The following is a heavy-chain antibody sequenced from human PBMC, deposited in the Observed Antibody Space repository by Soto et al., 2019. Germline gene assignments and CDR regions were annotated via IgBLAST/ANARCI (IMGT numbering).Heavy chain of an antibody. D-gene: IGHD5-12*01. Sequence: RLVESGGGLVQPGGSLRLSCAASGFTFRNFWMTWVRQAPGKGLEWVASIKHDESDTAYADSVKGRFTISRDNSKNSLFLQVNSLRAEDTAVYYCARPYSGYDPLDALEVWGQGALVTVSS. J-gene: IGHJ3*01. CDR2: IKHDESDT. CDR3: ARPYSGYDPLDALEV. V-gene: IGHV3-7*01. CDR1: GFTFRNFW.